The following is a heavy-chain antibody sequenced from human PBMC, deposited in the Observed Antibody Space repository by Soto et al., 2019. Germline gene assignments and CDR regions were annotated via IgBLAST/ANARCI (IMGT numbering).Heavy chain of an antibody. V-gene: IGHV4-28*01. CDR3: ARSNYRGWFAP. CDR1: GDSITSNYW. CDR2: IYYSGNT. D-gene: IGHD1-7*01. Sequence: SETLSLTCAVSGDSITSNYWWGFIRQPPGKGLEWIGYIYYSGNTFYNPSLKSRVTMSVDTSKNQFSLNVNSVTAVDTAVYYCARSNYRGWFAPWGQGTLVTVSS. J-gene: IGHJ5*02.